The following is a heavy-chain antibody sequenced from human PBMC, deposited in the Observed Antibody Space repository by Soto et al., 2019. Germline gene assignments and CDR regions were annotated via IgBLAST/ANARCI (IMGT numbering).Heavy chain of an antibody. Sequence: SETLSLTCTVSGGSISSSSYYWGWIRQPPGKGLEWIGSFYYSGSTYYNPSLKSRVTISVDTSKNQFSLKLSSVTVADTAVYYCARLDRGSGYDYWGQGTLVTVSS. CDR3: ARLDRGSGYDY. CDR1: GGSISSSSYY. CDR2: FYYSGST. D-gene: IGHD5-12*01. V-gene: IGHV4-39*01. J-gene: IGHJ4*02.